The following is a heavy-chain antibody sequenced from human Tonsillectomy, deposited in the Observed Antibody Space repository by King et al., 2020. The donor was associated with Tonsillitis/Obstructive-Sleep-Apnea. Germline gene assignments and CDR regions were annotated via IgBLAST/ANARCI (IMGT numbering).Heavy chain of an antibody. D-gene: IGHD2-2*01. CDR3: ASGIPATLGDAFDI. Sequence: QVQLVESGAEVKKPGSSVKVSCKASGGTFSSYAINWVRQAPGQGLEWLGRIIPIIDITNYAQKFQGRVTITADKSTNTAYMEVNGLRSEDTADYYCASGIPATLGDAFDIWGQGTMVTVSS. V-gene: IGHV1-69*09. CDR2: IIPIIDIT. CDR1: GGTFSSYA. J-gene: IGHJ3*02.